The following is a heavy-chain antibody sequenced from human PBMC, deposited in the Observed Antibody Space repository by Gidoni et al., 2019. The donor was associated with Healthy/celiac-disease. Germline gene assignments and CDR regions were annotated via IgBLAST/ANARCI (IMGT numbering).Heavy chain of an antibody. CDR1: GNTFTGYY. CDR2: INPNSGGT. D-gene: IGHD2-8*01. Sequence: QVPLVQAGAAVKKPGASVKVSSKASGNTFTGYYMRWVRKAPGQGLEWMGWINPNSGGTNYAQKFQGRVTMTRDTSISTAYMELSRLRSDDTAVYYCARGGARWYYFDYWGQGTLVTVSS. J-gene: IGHJ4*02. CDR3: ARGGARWYYFDY. V-gene: IGHV1-2*02.